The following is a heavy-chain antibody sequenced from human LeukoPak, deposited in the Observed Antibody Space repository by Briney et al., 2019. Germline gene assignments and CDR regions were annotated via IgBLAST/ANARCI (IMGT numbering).Heavy chain of an antibody. V-gene: IGHV3-15*01. D-gene: IGHD3-3*01. CDR1: GFAFNNAW. CDR2: IKSKTDGGTT. CDR3: TTDNYDFWSGYHDH. J-gene: IGHJ5*02. Sequence: PGGSLRLSCAASGFAFNNAWMSWVRQAPGKGLEWVGRIKSKTDGGTTVYAAPVKGRFTISRDDSRNTLYLQMNSLKTEDTAVYYCTTDNYDFWSGYHDHWGQGTLVTVSS.